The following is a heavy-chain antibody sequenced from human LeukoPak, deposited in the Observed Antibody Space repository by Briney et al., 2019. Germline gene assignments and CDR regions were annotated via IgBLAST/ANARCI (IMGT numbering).Heavy chain of an antibody. V-gene: IGHV4-30-2*01. Sequence: SETLSLTCAVSGGSITTGGFAWGWIRQPPGKGLEWIGYIYHRGHTYYNPSLTSRVTMSVDRSKNQFSLNLSSVTAADTAVYYCARGDYNYPYFDSWGQGTLVTVSS. CDR2: IYHRGHT. CDR1: GGSITTGGFA. J-gene: IGHJ4*02. D-gene: IGHD1-1*01. CDR3: ARGDYNYPYFDS.